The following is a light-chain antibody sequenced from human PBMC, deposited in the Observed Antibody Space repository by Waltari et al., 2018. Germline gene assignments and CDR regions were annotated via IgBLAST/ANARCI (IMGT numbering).Light chain of an antibody. CDR2: DVN. CDR1: SSDVGGYNY. J-gene: IGLJ3*02. V-gene: IGLV2-14*03. CDR3: SSFTRTNSWV. Sequence: HSALAHPASVAGSPGQSITISCTGTSSDVGGYNYVSWYQQHPGKPPRLMIYDVNNRPSGASNRFSGSKTGNTASLTISGLQAEDAADYYCSSFTRTNSWVFGGGTKLTVL.